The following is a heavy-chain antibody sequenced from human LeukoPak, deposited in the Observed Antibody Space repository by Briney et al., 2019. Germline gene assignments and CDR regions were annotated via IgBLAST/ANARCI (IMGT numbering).Heavy chain of an antibody. J-gene: IGHJ6*03. Sequence: ASVKVSRKASGYTFTSYGISWVRQAPGQGLEWMGWISAYNGNTNYAQKLQGRVTMTTDTSTSTAYMELRSLRSDDTAVYYCARGYSSGWDYYYYMDVWGKGTTVTVSS. CDR2: ISAYNGNT. CDR3: ARGYSSGWDYYYYMDV. CDR1: GYTFTSYG. D-gene: IGHD6-19*01. V-gene: IGHV1-18*01.